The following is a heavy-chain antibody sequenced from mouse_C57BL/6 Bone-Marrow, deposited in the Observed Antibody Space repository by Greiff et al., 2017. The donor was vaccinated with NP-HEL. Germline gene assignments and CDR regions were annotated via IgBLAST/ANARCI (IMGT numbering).Heavy chain of an antibody. Sequence: DVMLVESGGGLVKPGGSLKLSCAASGFTFSSYAMSWVRQTPEKRLEWVATISDGGSYTYYPDNVKGRFTISRDNAKNNLYLQMSHLKSEDTAMYYCAREDWDVFDYWGQGTTL. J-gene: IGHJ2*01. D-gene: IGHD4-1*01. CDR3: AREDWDVFDY. CDR2: ISDGGSYT. CDR1: GFTFSSYA. V-gene: IGHV5-4*01.